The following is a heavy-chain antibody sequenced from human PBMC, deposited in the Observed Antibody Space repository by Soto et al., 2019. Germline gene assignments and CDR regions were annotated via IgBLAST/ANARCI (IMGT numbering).Heavy chain of an antibody. CDR2: LIPILGIA. V-gene: IGHV1-69*08. J-gene: IGHJ2*01. CDR3: ARDLAYFDL. CDR1: GGTFSSYT. Sequence: QVQLVQSGAEVKKPGSSVKVSCKASGGTFSSYTISWVRQAPGQGLEWMGRLIPILGIANYAQKFQGRVTMTADKSASTAYMELSSLRSEDTAVYYCARDLAYFDLWGRGTLVTVSS.